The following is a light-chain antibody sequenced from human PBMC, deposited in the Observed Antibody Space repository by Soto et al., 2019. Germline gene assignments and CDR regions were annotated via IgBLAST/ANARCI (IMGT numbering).Light chain of an antibody. Sequence: EIVLTQSPATLSLSPGEGATLSCRASQSVSSSLAWYQQKPGQAPRLLIYDVSNRATGIPARFSGSGSGTDFTLTISSLEPEDFAVYYCQQRSNRPRTFGQGTKVDIK. J-gene: IGKJ1*01. CDR2: DVS. CDR3: QQRSNRPRT. CDR1: QSVSSS. V-gene: IGKV3-11*01.